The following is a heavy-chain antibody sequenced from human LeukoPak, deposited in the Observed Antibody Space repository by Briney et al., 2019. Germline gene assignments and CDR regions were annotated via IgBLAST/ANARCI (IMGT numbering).Heavy chain of an antibody. Sequence: GASVKVSCKASGYTFTNYAMNWVRQAPGQGLEWMGWINPNSGGTNYAQKFQGRVTMTRDTSISTAYMELSRLRSDDTAVYYCARKKLTGNWFDPWGQGTLVTVSS. J-gene: IGHJ5*02. CDR3: ARKKLTGNWFDP. CDR1: GYTFTNYA. V-gene: IGHV1-2*02. D-gene: IGHD1-14*01. CDR2: INPNSGGT.